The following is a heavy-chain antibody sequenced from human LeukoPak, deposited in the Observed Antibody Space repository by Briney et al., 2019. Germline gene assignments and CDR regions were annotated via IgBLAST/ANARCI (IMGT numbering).Heavy chain of an antibody. V-gene: IGHV1-69*04. CDR3: ARESNPIYCTNGVCPIDS. D-gene: IGHD2-8*01. J-gene: IGHJ4*02. CDR2: IIPILGIP. CDR1: GGTFSSFA. Sequence: ASVKVSCKASGGTFSSFAVSWVRQAPGQGLEWMGRIIPILGIPNYAHKFQGSVTLTADESTNTAYMELSSLRSEDTAVYYCARESNPIYCTNGVCPIDSWGQGTLVIVSS.